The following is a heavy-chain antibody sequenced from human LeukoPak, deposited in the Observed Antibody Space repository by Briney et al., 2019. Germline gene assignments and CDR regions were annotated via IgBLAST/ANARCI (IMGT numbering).Heavy chain of an antibody. CDR2: IIPIFGTA. CDR1: GYTLTELS. V-gene: IGHV1-69*13. Sequence: SVKVSCKVSGYTLTELSMHWVRQAPGQGLEWMGGIIPIFGTANYAQKFQGRVTITADESTSTAYMELSSLRSEDTAVYYCAREAMVRVFDPWGQGTLVTVSS. CDR3: AREAMVRVFDP. D-gene: IGHD3-10*01. J-gene: IGHJ5*02.